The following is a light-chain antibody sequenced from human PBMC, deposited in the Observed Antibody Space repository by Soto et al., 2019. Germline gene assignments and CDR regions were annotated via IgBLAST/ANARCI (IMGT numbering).Light chain of an antibody. CDR1: QSVSSY. V-gene: IGKV3-11*01. J-gene: IGKJ3*01. CDR3: QQSSNWPPE. CDR2: DAS. Sequence: EIVLTQSPATLSLSPGERATLSCRASQSVSSYLAWYQQKPGQAPRLLIYDASNRATGIPARFSGSGSGTYFPLTISSLETEDFAVYYCQQSSNWPPEFGPGTKVDIK.